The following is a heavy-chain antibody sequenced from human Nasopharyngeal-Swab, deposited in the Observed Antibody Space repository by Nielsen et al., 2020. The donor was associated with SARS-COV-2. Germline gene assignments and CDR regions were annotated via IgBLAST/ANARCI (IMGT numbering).Heavy chain of an antibody. J-gene: IGHJ6*02. CDR2: ISSSSSYI. Sequence: GESLKISCAASGFTFNNYNFNWVRQAPGKGLEWVSSISSSSSYIYYADSVKGRFTISRDNAKNSLYLQMNSLRAEDTAVYYCARVGATLFYYYGMDVWGQGTTVTVSS. CDR3: ARVGATLFYYYGMDV. V-gene: IGHV3-21*04. CDR1: GFTFNNYN. D-gene: IGHD1-26*01.